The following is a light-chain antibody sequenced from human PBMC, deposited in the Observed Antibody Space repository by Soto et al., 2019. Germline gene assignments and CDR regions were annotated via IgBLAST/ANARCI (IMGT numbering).Light chain of an antibody. J-gene: IGKJ5*01. CDR3: QQYTGPPVT. CDR1: QRLRGNY. CDR2: GAS. Sequence: DILLTQSPGTLSLSPGERATLSCRASQRLRGNYLAWFQQKAGQPPRLVIYGASSRATGIPDRFSGSGSGTDFTLTISRLEPEDFAVYYCQQYTGPPVTFGQGTRLDIK. V-gene: IGKV3-20*01.